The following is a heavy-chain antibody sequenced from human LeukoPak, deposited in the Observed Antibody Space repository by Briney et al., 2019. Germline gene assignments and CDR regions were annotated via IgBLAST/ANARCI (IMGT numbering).Heavy chain of an antibody. J-gene: IGHJ3*02. CDR2: IRGGGGSA. V-gene: IGHV3-23*01. Sequence: GGSLRLSCTASGFTFSAYAMMWVRQAPGKGPEWVSAIRGGGGSAFYADSVKGQFTISRDNSKYTLFLQMNSLRAEDTAVYYCARDPNGDYIGAFDMWGPGTMVTVSS. CDR3: ARDPNGDYIGAFDM. CDR1: GFTFSAYA. D-gene: IGHD4-17*01.